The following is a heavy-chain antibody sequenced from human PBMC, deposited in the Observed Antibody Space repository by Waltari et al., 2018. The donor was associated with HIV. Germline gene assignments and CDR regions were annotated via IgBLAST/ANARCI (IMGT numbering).Heavy chain of an antibody. D-gene: IGHD3-3*01. Sequence: QVQLQQWGAGLLKPSQTLSLTCAVYGGSLRGYWWSWIRQPPGKGLEWIGEIVHSGSTNYNPSLKSRVTLSVDTSKNQFSLRLTSVTAADTAIYYCARGRGLRLDFWTGDSPYGMDVWGQGTSVTVSS. CDR3: ARGRGLRLDFWTGDSPYGMDV. CDR2: IVHSGST. CDR1: GGSLRGYW. J-gene: IGHJ6*02. V-gene: IGHV4-34*01.